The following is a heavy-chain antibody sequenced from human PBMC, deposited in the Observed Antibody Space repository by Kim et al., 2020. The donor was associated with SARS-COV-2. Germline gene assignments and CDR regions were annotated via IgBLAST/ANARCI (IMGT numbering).Heavy chain of an antibody. V-gene: IGHV4-4*07. Sequence: SETLSLTCTVSGGSISSYYWSWIRQPAGKGLEWIGRIYTSGSTNYNPSLKSRVTMSVDTSKNQFSLKLSSVTAADTAVYYCARTAVAGTHHPFDYWGQGTLVTVSS. D-gene: IGHD6-19*01. CDR2: IYTSGST. J-gene: IGHJ4*02. CDR3: ARTAVAGTHHPFDY. CDR1: GGSISSYY.